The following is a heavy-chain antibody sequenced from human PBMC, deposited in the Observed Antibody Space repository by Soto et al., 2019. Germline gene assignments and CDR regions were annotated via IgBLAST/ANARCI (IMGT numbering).Heavy chain of an antibody. CDR1: GFTFSNYW. V-gene: IGHV3-74*01. CDR2: INEDESNT. CDR3: ARGLFLDY. Sequence: EVQLVESGGGLVQPGGSLRLSCATSGFTFSNYWMHWVRQAPGKGPVWVSRINEDESNTNYADSVKGRCTISRDNAKNTLYLQMNSLRAEDTAVYYCARGLFLDYWGQGTRVTVSS. D-gene: IGHD3-3*01. J-gene: IGHJ4*02.